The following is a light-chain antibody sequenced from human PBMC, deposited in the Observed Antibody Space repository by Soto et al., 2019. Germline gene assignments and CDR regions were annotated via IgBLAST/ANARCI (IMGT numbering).Light chain of an antibody. CDR3: SSYTSSRTRAV. CDR1: SSDVGGYNY. Sequence: QSALTQPASVSGSPGQSITISCTGTSSDVGGYNYVSWYQQHPGKAPKLMIYEVSNRPSGVSNRFSGSKSGNTASLTISGLQAEDEADYYCSSYTSSRTRAVFGGGTKVTVL. J-gene: IGLJ2*01. V-gene: IGLV2-14*01. CDR2: EVS.